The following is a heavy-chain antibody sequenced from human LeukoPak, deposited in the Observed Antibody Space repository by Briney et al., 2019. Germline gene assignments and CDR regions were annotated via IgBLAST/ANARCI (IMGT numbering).Heavy chain of an antibody. D-gene: IGHD2-2*01. CDR1: GFTFSSYS. CDR3: ARSIVPAAILH. J-gene: IGHJ4*02. CDR2: ISSSSSTI. Sequence: PGGSLRLSCAASGFTFSSYSMDWVRQAPGKGLEWVSYISSSSSTIYYADSVKGRFTISRDNAKDSLYLQMNSLRAEDTAVYYCARSIVPAAILHWGQGTLVTVSS. V-gene: IGHV3-48*01.